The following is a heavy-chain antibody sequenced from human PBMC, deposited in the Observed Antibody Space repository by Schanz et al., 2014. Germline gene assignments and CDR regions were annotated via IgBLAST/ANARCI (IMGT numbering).Heavy chain of an antibody. CDR1: GYTFTTYA. D-gene: IGHD3-9*01. Sequence: QVQLVQSGAEANKPGASVRVSCKASGYTFTTYAISWVRQAPGQGLEWVGWISVYTGNTKYGQKVQGRVTMTADTSTNTAYMELRSLRSDDTAVYYCAKAEYDILTDSYSRLDPWGQGTLVTVSS. CDR2: ISVYTGNT. V-gene: IGHV1-18*01. J-gene: IGHJ5*02. CDR3: AKAEYDILTDSYSRLDP.